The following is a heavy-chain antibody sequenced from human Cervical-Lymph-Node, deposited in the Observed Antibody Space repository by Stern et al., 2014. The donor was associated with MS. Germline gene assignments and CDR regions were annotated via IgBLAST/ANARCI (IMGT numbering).Heavy chain of an antibody. J-gene: IGHJ4*02. CDR1: GFTFSIYW. Sequence: VQLVQSGGGLVQPGGSLRLSCAASGFTFSIYWMSWVRQAPGKGLEWVANIKQDGSEKYYVDSVKGRFTISRDNAKNLLYLQMNSLRAEDTAVYYCAKWYNYGLSDDWGQGTLVTVSS. CDR2: IKQDGSEK. CDR3: AKWYNYGLSDD. V-gene: IGHV3-7*01. D-gene: IGHD1-1*01.